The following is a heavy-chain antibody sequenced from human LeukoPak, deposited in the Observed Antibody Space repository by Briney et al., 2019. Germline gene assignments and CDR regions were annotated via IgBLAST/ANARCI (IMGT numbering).Heavy chain of an antibody. V-gene: IGHV3-9*01. D-gene: IGHD6-6*01. J-gene: IGHJ4*02. Sequence: GGSLRLSCAASGFTFGDYAMYWVRQAPGKGLEWVSGISWDSGSMGYADSVKGRFTISRDNAKNSLYLQMNSLRAEDTALYYCAKDTRGSSVFDYWGQGTLVTVSS. CDR2: ISWDSGSM. CDR3: AKDTRGSSVFDY. CDR1: GFTFGDYA.